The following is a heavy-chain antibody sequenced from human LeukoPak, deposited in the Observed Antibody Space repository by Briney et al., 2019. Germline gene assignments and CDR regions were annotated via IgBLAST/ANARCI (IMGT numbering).Heavy chain of an antibody. D-gene: IGHD3-22*01. J-gene: IGHJ6*03. CDR1: GFTFSRYT. CDR3: AKDYRDSSGAYYYMDV. V-gene: IGHV3-23*01. Sequence: PGGSLRLSCAASGFTFSRYTMSWVRQAPGKGLGWVSAISDSGGSTNYADSVKGRFTISRDNSKNTLYLQMNSLRAEDTAIYYCAKDYRDSSGAYYYMDVWGKGITVTVSS. CDR2: ISDSGGST.